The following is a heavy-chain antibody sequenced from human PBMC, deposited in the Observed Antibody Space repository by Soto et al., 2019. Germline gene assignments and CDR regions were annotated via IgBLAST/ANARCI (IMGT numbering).Heavy chain of an antibody. CDR3: ALAQYTNSRRFDP. CDR1: GGSFSGYY. V-gene: IGHV4-34*01. CDR2: INQSGAT. D-gene: IGHD2-2*02. J-gene: IGHJ5*02. Sequence: SETLSLTCAVYGGSFSGYYWTWIRQPPGKGLEWIGEINQSGATNYNLSLKSRVTISVDSSKNQFSLKLTSVTAADTAVYFCALAQYTNSRRFDPWGQGTLVTVSS.